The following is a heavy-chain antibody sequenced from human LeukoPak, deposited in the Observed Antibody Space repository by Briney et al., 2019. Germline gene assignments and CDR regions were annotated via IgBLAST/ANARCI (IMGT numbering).Heavy chain of an antibody. V-gene: IGHV1-18*01. CDR2: ISAYNGNT. D-gene: IGHD3-3*01. Sequence: ASVKVSCKASGYTFTSYGISWVRQAPGQGLEWMGWISAYNGNTNYAQKLQGRVTMTTDTSTSTAYMELRSLRSDDTAVYYCARGNYDFWSGYRVGYYYYYMDVWGKGTTVTVSS. CDR3: ARGNYDFWSGYRVGYYYYYMDV. CDR1: GYTFTSYG. J-gene: IGHJ6*03.